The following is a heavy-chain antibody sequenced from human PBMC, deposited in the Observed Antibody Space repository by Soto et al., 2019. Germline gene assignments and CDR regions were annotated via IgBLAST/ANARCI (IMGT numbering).Heavy chain of an antibody. CDR3: ARGYCSGGSCYSSRNYGMDV. Sequence: ASVKISCKASGYTFTSYDINWVRQATGQGLEWMGWMNPNSGNTGYAQKFQGRVTMTRNTSISTAYMELSSLRSEDTAVYYCARGYCSGGSCYSSRNYGMDVWGQGTTVTVSS. J-gene: IGHJ6*02. CDR1: GYTFTSYD. CDR2: MNPNSGNT. V-gene: IGHV1-8*01. D-gene: IGHD2-15*01.